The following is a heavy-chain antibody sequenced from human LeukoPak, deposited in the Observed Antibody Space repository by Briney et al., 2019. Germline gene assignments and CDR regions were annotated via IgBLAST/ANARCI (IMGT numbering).Heavy chain of an antibody. CDR3: AREIGYGDYDRCAFDI. J-gene: IGHJ3*02. D-gene: IGHD4-17*01. CDR2: IYPGDSDT. CDR1: GYSFTSYW. V-gene: IGHV5-51*01. Sequence: GESLKITCKGSGYSFTSYWIGWVRQMPGKGLEWMGIIYPGDSDTRYSPSFQGQVTISADKSISTAYLQWSSLKASDTAMYYCAREIGYGDYDRCAFDIWSQGTMVTVSS.